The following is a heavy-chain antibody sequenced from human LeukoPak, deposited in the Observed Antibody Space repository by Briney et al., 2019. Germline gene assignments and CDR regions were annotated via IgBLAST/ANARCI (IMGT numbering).Heavy chain of an antibody. D-gene: IGHD2-15*01. V-gene: IGHV1-2*02. CDR3: ARQTTYCSGGSCYRFFDY. Sequence: ASMKVSCKASGYTFSGYYMHWVRQAPGQGLEWMGWINPNTGGTNYAQKFQGRVTMTRDTSISTAYMELSRLRSDDTAVYYCARQTTYCSGGSCYRFFDYWGQGSLVTVSS. J-gene: IGHJ4*02. CDR1: GYTFSGYY. CDR2: INPNTGGT.